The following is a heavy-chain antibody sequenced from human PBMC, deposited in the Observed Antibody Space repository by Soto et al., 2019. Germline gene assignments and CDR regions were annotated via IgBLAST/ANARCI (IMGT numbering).Heavy chain of an antibody. V-gene: IGHV3-33*01. CDR1: GFSFSSYG. J-gene: IGHJ4*02. D-gene: IGHD1-1*01. CDR2: IWSDGSNT. Sequence: QVQLVESGGGVVQPGRSLRLSCAASGFSFSSYGIHWVRQAPGKGLEWVALIWSDGSNTYYADSVKGRFTISRDNSKNTLFLQMNSLRAEDTAVYYCARSWNDVSGIDSWGQGTLVTVSS. CDR3: ARSWNDVSGIDS.